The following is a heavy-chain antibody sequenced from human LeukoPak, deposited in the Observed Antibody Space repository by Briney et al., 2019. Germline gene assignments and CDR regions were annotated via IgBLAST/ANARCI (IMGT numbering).Heavy chain of an antibody. CDR1: GGSISSYY. Sequence: SETLSLTCTVSGGSISSYYWSWIRQPPGKGLEWIGYIYYSGSTNYNPSLKRRVTISVDTSKNQFSLKLSSVTAADTAVYYCARGKYSAKYGSGSYYNRNGAFDIWGQGTMVTVSS. CDR3: ARGKYSAKYGSGSYYNRNGAFDI. D-gene: IGHD3-10*01. V-gene: IGHV4-59*01. CDR2: IYYSGST. J-gene: IGHJ3*02.